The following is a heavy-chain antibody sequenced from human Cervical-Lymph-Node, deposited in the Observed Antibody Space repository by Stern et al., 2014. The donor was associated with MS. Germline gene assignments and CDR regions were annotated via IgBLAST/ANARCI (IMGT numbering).Heavy chain of an antibody. J-gene: IGHJ4*02. Sequence: QVQLVESGAEVKKPGASVVVSCKASGYTFTAYDITWVRQVPGQGLEGMAWINPKSGHTVSAEKFQARVTMTMNTSLRTAYMELSSLKSEDTAIYYCATPSLPFYWGQGTLITVSS. CDR2: INPKSGHT. CDR3: ATPSLPFY. CDR1: GYTFTAYD. V-gene: IGHV1-8*01. D-gene: IGHD6-6*01.